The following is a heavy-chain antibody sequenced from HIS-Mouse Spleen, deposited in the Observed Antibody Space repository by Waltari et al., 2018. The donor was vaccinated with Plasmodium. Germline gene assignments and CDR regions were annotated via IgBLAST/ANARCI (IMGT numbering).Heavy chain of an antibody. CDR3: ARDRRLAFDY. CDR1: VFPFNSFA. D-gene: IGHD2-15*01. CDR2: ISYDGSNK. V-gene: IGHV3-30-3*01. J-gene: IGHJ4*02. Sequence: QVPLVESGGGLVQPGRSLRLSCAASVFPFNSFAMHWVRKAPGKGLEWVAVISYDGSNKYYADSVKGRFTISRDNSKNTLYLQMNSLRAEDTAVYYCARDRRLAFDYWGQGTLVTVSS.